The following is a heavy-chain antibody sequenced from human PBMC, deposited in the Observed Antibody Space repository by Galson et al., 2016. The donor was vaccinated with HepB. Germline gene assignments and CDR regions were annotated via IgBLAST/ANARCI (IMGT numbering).Heavy chain of an antibody. V-gene: IGHV1-2*02. Sequence: ASGYTFTDYYMHWVRQAPGQGLEWMGWINPNTGGTNYAQKFQGRVTMTRDTSISTAYMELSRLRSDDTAVYYCAREGIYYYDSTVYSPFDYWGQGTLFTVSS. CDR3: AREGIYYYDSTVYSPFDY. CDR1: GYTFTDYY. CDR2: INPNTGGT. J-gene: IGHJ4*02. D-gene: IGHD3-22*01.